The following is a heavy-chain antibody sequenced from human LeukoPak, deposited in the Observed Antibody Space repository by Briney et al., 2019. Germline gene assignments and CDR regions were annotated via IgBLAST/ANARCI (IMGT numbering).Heavy chain of an antibody. CDR1: GGSFSGYY. V-gene: IGHV4-34*01. D-gene: IGHD6-19*01. CDR2: INHSGST. Sequence: SSETLSLTCAVYGGSFSGYYWSWIRQPPGKRLEWIGEINHSGSTNYNPSLKSRVTISVDTSKNQFSLKLSSVTAADTAVYYCASGSSGWYPFDYWGQGTLVTVSS. J-gene: IGHJ4*02. CDR3: ASGSSGWYPFDY.